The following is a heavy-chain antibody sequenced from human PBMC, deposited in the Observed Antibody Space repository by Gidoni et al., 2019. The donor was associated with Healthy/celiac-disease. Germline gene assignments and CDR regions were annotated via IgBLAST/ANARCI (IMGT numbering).Heavy chain of an antibody. CDR2: ISSSISTI. J-gene: IGHJ6*02. CDR1: GFTFSSYS. D-gene: IGHD3-10*01. V-gene: IGHV3-48*01. Sequence: EVQLVESGGGLVQPGGSLRLSCAASGFTFSSYSMNWVRQAPGKGLEWVSYISSSISTIYYADSVKGRFTISRDNAKNSLYLQMNSLRAEDTAVYYCARKNVLLWFGEPGDGMDVWGQGTTVTVSS. CDR3: ARKNVLLWFGEPGDGMDV.